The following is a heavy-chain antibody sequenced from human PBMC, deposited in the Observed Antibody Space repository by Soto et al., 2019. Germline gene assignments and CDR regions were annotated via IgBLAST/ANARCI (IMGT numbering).Heavy chain of an antibody. Sequence: GGSLRLSCAASGFTFSGYWMHWVRQAPGKGLMWVSRINNDGSSTTYADSVKGRFTISRDNAKNMLFLQMNSLRAEDTAVYYCARVDSSGWSFWGQGTLVTVSS. CDR1: GFTFSGYW. V-gene: IGHV3-74*01. CDR3: ARVDSSGWSF. CDR2: INNDGSST. D-gene: IGHD6-19*01. J-gene: IGHJ4*02.